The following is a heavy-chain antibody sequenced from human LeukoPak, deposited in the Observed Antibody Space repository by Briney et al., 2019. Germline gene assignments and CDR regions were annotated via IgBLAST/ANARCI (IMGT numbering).Heavy chain of an antibody. CDR3: AGDYYDSSGSYAFDI. CDR2: ISSSSSYI. J-gene: IGHJ3*02. V-gene: IGHV3-21*01. Sequence: GGSLRLSCAASGFTFSSYSMNWVRQAPGKGLEWVSSISSSSSYIYYADSVKGRFTISRDNAKNSLYLQMNSLRAEDTAVYYCAGDYYDSSGSYAFDIWGQGTMVTVSS. D-gene: IGHD3-22*01. CDR1: GFTFSSYS.